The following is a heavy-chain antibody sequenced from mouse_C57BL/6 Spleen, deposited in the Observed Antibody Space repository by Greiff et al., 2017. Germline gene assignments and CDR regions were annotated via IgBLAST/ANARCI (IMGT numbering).Heavy chain of an antibody. CDR2: IHPNSGST. V-gene: IGHV1-64*01. J-gene: IGHJ3*01. CDR3: ARDYGSSYGFAY. Sequence: QVLLQQPGAELVKPGASVKLSCKASGYTFTSYWMHWVKQRPGQGLEWIGMIHPNSGSTNYNEKFKSKATLTVDKSSSTAYMQLSSLTSEDSAVYYCARDYGSSYGFAYWGQGTLVTVSA. CDR1: GYTFTSYW. D-gene: IGHD1-1*01.